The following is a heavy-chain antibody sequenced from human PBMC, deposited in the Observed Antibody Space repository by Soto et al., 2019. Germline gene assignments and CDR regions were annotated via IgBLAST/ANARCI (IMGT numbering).Heavy chain of an antibody. Sequence: SETLSLTCAVYGGSFSGYYWSWIRQPPGKGLEWTGEINHSGSTNYNPSLKSRVTISVDTSKNQFSLKLSSVTAADTAVYYCARLRAVADYYYYGMDVWGQGTTVT. D-gene: IGHD6-19*01. J-gene: IGHJ6*02. V-gene: IGHV4-34*01. CDR3: ARLRAVADYYYYGMDV. CDR1: GGSFSGYY. CDR2: INHSGST.